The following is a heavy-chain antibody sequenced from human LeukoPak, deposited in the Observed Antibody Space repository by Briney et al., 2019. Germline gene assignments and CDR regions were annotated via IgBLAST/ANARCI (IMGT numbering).Heavy chain of an antibody. D-gene: IGHD3-10*01. CDR1: GGSISSGDYY. CDR2: IYYSGST. CDR3: ARDGSGSSYYYYGMDV. V-gene: IGHV4-30-4*01. J-gene: IGHJ6*02. Sequence: SETLSFTCTVSGGSISSGDYYWSWIRQPPGKGLEWIGYIYYSGSTYYNPSLKSRVTISVDTSKNQFSLKLSSVTAADTAVYYCARDGSGSSYYYYGMDVWGQGTTVTVSS.